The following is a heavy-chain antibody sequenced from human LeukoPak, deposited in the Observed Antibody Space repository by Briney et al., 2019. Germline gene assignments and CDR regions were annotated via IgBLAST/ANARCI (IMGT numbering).Heavy chain of an antibody. Sequence: GGSLRLSCAASGFTFSSYSMNWVRQAPGKGLERVSSISSSSSYIYYADSVKGRFTISRDNAKNSLYLQMNSLRAEDTAVYYCARDSEWFLLRRAFDIWGQGTMVTVSS. J-gene: IGHJ3*02. CDR1: GFTFSSYS. CDR3: ARDSEWFLLRRAFDI. CDR2: ISSSSSYI. V-gene: IGHV3-21*01. D-gene: IGHD3-22*01.